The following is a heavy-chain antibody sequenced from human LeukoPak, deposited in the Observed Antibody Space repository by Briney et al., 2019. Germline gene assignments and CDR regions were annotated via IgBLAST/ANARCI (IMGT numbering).Heavy chain of an antibody. Sequence: GGSLRLSCAATGFTSSSYEMNWVRQAPGKGLEWVSYISSSGSTIYYADSVKGRFTISRDNAKNSLYLQMNSLRAEDTAVYYCARWKWFGELLPGGGYYFDYWGQGTLVTVSS. J-gene: IGHJ4*02. D-gene: IGHD3-10*01. CDR2: ISSSGSTI. CDR3: ARWKWFGELLPGGGYYFDY. CDR1: GFTSSSYE. V-gene: IGHV3-48*03.